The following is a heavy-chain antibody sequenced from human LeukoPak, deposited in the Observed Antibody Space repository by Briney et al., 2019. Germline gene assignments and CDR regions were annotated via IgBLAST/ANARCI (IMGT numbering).Heavy chain of an antibody. Sequence: MPGGSLRLSCAASGFTFSSYSMNWVRQAPGKGLEWVSSTSSSSSYIYYADSVKGRFTISRDNAKNSLYLQMNSLRAEDTAVYYCARDRPRGYCSSTSCPSLEYFQHWGQGTLVTVSS. D-gene: IGHD2-2*03. CDR1: GFTFSSYS. V-gene: IGHV3-21*01. CDR2: TSSSSSYI. J-gene: IGHJ1*01. CDR3: ARDRPRGYCSSTSCPSLEYFQH.